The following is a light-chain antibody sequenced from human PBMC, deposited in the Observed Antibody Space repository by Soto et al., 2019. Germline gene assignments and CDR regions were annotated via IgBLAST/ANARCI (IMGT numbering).Light chain of an antibody. CDR1: GSDVGGYNY. CDR2: DVS. Sequence: QSALTQPASVSGSPGQSITISCTGTGSDVGGYNYVSWYQQHPGKAPKFMIYDVSNRPSGVSNRFSGSKSGNTASLTISGLQAKDEADYYCSSYTTSNTRQIVFGTGTKVTVL. J-gene: IGLJ1*01. CDR3: SSYTTSNTRQIV. V-gene: IGLV2-14*01.